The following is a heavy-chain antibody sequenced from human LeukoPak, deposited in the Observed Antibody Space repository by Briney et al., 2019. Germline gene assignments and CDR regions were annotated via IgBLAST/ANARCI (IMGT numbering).Heavy chain of an antibody. CDR1: GFTFSSYA. V-gene: IGHV3-30*02. CDR3: ARQAVARPFDL. Sequence: GGSLRLSCAASGFTFSSYAMHWVRQAPGKGLEWVAFIQYDGTNKYYADSVKGRFTISRDNAKNSLYLQMNSLRAEDTAVYYCARQAVARPFDLWGQGTMVAVSS. CDR2: IQYDGTNK. J-gene: IGHJ3*01.